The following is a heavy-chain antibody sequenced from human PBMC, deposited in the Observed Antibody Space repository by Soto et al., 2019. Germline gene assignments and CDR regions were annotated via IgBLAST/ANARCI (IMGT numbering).Heavy chain of an antibody. CDR2: ISYDGSNK. J-gene: IGHJ4*02. V-gene: IGHV3-30-3*01. Sequence: PGGSLRLSFAASGFTFSSYAMHWVRQAPGKGLEWVAVISYDGSNKYYADSVKGRFTISRDNSKNTLYLQMNSLRAEDTAVYYCARERSGSPGDWGQGTLVTVSS. D-gene: IGHD1-26*01. CDR3: ARERSGSPGD. CDR1: GFTFSSYA.